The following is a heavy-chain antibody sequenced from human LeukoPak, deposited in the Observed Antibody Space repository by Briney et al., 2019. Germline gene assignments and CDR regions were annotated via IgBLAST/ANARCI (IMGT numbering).Heavy chain of an antibody. J-gene: IGHJ4*02. Sequence: ASVKVSCKASGYTFTTYGVSWVRQAPGQGLEWVGWIGAYNGETNYARKFQGRVTLATDTSTSTAYMELRSLRSDDTAVYYCARKPRTTVEDYWGQGTLVTVSS. D-gene: IGHD4-23*01. CDR2: IGAYNGET. CDR1: GYTFTTYG. V-gene: IGHV1-18*01. CDR3: ARKPRTTVEDY.